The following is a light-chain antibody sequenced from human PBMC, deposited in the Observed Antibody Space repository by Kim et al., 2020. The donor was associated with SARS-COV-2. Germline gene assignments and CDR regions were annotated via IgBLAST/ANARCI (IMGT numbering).Light chain of an antibody. CDR3: QSRDSGGNVV. J-gene: IGLJ2*01. CDR2: GRN. V-gene: IGLV3-19*01. Sequence: SSELTQDPAVSVALGQTVRITCQGDSLRSYYATWYQQKPRQAPLLVIFGRNNRPSGIPDRFSGSTSGNTASLTISGAQVEDEADFYCQSRDSGGNVVFGG. CDR1: SLRSYY.